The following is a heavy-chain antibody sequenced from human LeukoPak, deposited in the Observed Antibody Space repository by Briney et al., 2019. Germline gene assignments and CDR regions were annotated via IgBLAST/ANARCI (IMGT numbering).Heavy chain of an antibody. CDR3: ARELGPDYDILTGYVEDY. J-gene: IGHJ4*02. V-gene: IGHV4-34*01. Sequence: SETLSLTCAVYGGSFSSYYWSWIRQPPGKGLEWIGEINHSGSTNYNPSLKSRVTISVDTSKNQFSLKLSSVTAADTAVYYCARELGPDYDILTGYVEDYWGQGTLVTVSS. CDR1: GGSFSSYY. CDR2: INHSGST. D-gene: IGHD3-9*01.